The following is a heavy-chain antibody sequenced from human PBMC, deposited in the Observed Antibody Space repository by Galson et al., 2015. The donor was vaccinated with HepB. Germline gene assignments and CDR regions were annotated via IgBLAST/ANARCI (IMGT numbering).Heavy chain of an antibody. V-gene: IGHV6-1*01. CDR1: GDSVSSNSAA. J-gene: IGHJ4*02. CDR3: ARVGRGYCTSTDCYYYFDY. CDR2: TYYRSKWYN. D-gene: IGHD2-2*01. Sequence: CAISGDSVSSNSAAWNWIRQSPSRGLEWLGRTYYRSKWYNDYAVSVKSRITINPDTSKNQFSLQLNSVTPEDTAVYYCARVGRGYCTSTDCYYYFDYWGQGTLVTVSS.